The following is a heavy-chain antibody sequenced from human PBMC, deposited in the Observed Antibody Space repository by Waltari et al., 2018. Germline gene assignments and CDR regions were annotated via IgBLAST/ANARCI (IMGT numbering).Heavy chain of an antibody. CDR2: IIPIFGTA. CDR3: ARATSSYYDILTGGNNWFDP. D-gene: IGHD3-9*01. V-gene: IGHV1-69*05. J-gene: IGHJ5*02. Sequence: QVQLVQSGAEVKKPGSSVKVSCKASGGTFSSYAISWVRQAPGQGLEWMGGIIPIFGTANYAQKFQGRFTITTDESTSSAYMELSSLRSEDTAVYYCARATSSYYDILTGGNNWFDPWGQGTLVTVSS. CDR1: GGTFSSYA.